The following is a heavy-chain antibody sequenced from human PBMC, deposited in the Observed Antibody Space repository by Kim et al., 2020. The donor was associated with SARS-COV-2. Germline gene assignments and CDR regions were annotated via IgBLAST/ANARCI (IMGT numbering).Heavy chain of an antibody. V-gene: IGHV4-31*03. J-gene: IGHJ4*02. CDR1: GGSISSGGYY. Sequence: SETLSLTCTVSGGSISSGGYYWSWIRQHPGKGLEWIGYIYYSGSTYYNPSLKSRVTISVDTSKNQFSLKLSSVTAADTAVYYCARIKWVVAHPGSFDYWGQGTLVTVSS. CDR2: IYYSGST. D-gene: IGHD3-10*01. CDR3: ARIKWVVAHPGSFDY.